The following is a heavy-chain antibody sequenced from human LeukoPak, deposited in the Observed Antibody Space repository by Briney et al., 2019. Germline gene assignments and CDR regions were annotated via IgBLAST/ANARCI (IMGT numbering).Heavy chain of an antibody. J-gene: IGHJ4*02. CDR1: GYTFTSYD. CDR2: MNPNSFNT. D-gene: IGHD6-19*01. CDR3: VRGSSGWHGGFDH. V-gene: IGHV1-8*01. Sequence: ASVKVSCKASGYTFTSYDVNWVRQATGQGLEWMGWMNPNSFNTGYAQKFQGKVTMTRNTSISTAYMELSSLRSEDTAVYYCVRGSSGWHGGFDHWGQGTLVTVSS.